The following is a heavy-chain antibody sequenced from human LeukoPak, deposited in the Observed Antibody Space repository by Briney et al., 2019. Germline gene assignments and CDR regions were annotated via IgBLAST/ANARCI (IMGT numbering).Heavy chain of an antibody. CDR2: LYNSGTT. V-gene: IGHV4-59*08. Sequence: SETLSLTCTVSGGSVSHYYWSWIRQPPGNKLEWIGNLYNSGTTDYNPSLKSRVTISVDTSKNQFSLILDSVTAADTAVYYCARGQQWLAFDYWGQGTLVTVSS. J-gene: IGHJ4*02. D-gene: IGHD6-19*01. CDR3: ARGQQWLAFDY. CDR1: GGSVSHYY.